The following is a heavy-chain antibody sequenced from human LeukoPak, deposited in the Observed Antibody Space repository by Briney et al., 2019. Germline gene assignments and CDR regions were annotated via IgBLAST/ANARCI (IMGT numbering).Heavy chain of an antibody. D-gene: IGHD6-13*01. CDR3: AREVAAAGIGWFDP. CDR2: IYTSGST. J-gene: IGHJ5*02. CDR1: GGSISSYY. Sequence: SDTLSLTCTVSGGSISSYYWSWIRQPAGKGLEWIGRIYTSGSTNYNPSLKSRVTMSVDTSKNQFSLKLSSVTAADTAVYYCAREVAAAGIGWFDPWGPGTLVTLSS. V-gene: IGHV4-4*07.